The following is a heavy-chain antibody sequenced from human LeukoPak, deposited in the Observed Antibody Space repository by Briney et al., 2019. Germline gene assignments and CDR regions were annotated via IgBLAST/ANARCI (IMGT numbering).Heavy chain of an antibody. CDR1: GLTFSDYS. CDR2: INPTSTSI. V-gene: IGHV3-21*01. CDR3: ARDWGDHYDSNGYYPLDY. J-gene: IGHJ4*02. Sequence: KTGGSLRLSCVASGLTFSDYSINWVRRAPGKGLEWVSSINPTSTSIYYADAVRGRFTISRDNAKSSLYLQMDSLRAEDTAVYYCARDWGDHYDSNGYYPLDYWGQGTLVTVSS. D-gene: IGHD3-22*01.